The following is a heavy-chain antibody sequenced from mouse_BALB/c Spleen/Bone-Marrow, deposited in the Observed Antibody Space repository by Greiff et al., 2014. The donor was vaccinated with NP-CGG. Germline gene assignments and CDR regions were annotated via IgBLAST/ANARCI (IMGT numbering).Heavy chain of an antibody. J-gene: IGHJ4*01. Sequence: DVKLQESGGGLVQPGGSRKLSCAASGFTFSDYGMAWVRQAPGKGPEWVAFISNSAYSIYYADTVTGRFTISRENAKNTLYLEMSSLRSEDTAMYYCAREGGAMDYWGQGTSVTVSS. CDR2: ISNSAYSI. V-gene: IGHV5-15*02. CDR3: AREGGAMDY. CDR1: GFTFSDYG.